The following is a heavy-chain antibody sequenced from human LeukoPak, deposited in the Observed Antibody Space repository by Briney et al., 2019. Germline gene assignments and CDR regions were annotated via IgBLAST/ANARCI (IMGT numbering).Heavy chain of an antibody. V-gene: IGHV4-59*01. J-gene: IGHJ6*03. Sequence: SETLSLTCTGPARSISSYYWSWIRQPPGKGLETSASIYYSGSTNYKPSRKSRVAISVDTAKIQFSLKLSSVTAADTAVYYCARLGMVRGVILGDYYMDVWGKGTTVTVSS. CDR1: ARSISSYY. CDR3: ARLGMVRGVILGDYYMDV. D-gene: IGHD3-10*01. CDR2: IYYSGST.